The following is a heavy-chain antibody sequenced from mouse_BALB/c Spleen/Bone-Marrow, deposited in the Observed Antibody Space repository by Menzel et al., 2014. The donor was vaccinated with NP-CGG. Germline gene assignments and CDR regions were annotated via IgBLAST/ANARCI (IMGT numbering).Heavy chain of an antibody. V-gene: IGHV2-2*01. CDR1: GSSLTTYD. J-gene: IGHJ4*01. CDR3: ARRNGNFRYYAMDY. D-gene: IGHD2-1*01. CDR2: IWSGGST. Sequence: VMLVESGPGLVQPSQSLSITCTVSGSSLTTYDVVWVRQSPGKGLEWLGVIWSGGSTDYNAAFISRLSINKDNSKSQVFFKMNNLQAYDTAIYYCARRNGNFRYYAMDYWGQGTSVTVSS.